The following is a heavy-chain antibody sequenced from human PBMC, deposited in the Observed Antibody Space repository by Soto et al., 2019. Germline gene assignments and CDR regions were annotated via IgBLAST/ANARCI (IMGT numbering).Heavy chain of an antibody. Sequence: SETLSLTCTVSGGSISSGGYYWSWIRQHPGKGLEWIGYIYYSGSTYYNPSLKSRVTISVDTSKNQFSLKLSSVTAADTAVYYCARGLRFLEWLSSYYFDYWGQGTLVTVSP. CDR1: GGSISSGGYY. V-gene: IGHV4-31*03. CDR2: IYYSGST. D-gene: IGHD3-3*01. J-gene: IGHJ4*02. CDR3: ARGLRFLEWLSSYYFDY.